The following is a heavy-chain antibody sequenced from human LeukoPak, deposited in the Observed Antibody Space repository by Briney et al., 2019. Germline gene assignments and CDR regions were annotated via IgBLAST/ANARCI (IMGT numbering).Heavy chain of an antibody. Sequence: PSETLSLTCTVSGGSISSSSYYWGWIRQPPGKGLEWIGSIYYSGSTYYNPSLKSRVTISVDTSKNQFSLKLSSVTAADTAVYYCARNRDCGDLLPDYWGQGTLVTVSS. V-gene: IGHV4-39*01. J-gene: IGHJ4*02. CDR2: IYYSGST. CDR3: ARNRDCGDLLPDY. CDR1: GGSISSSSYY. D-gene: IGHD4-17*01.